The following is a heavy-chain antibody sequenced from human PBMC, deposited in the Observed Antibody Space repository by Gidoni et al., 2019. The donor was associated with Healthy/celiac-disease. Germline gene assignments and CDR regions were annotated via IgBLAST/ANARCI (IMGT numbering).Heavy chain of an antibody. V-gene: IGHV3-9*01. CDR3: AKERRGFFDY. J-gene: IGHJ4*02. Sequence: EVQRVESGGGLVQPGRSLRLSRAASGFTFDDSAMHWVRQAPGKGLEWVSGISWNSCSIGYADSVKGRFTISRDNAKNSLYLQMNSLRAEDTALYYCAKERRGFFDYWGQGTLVTVSS. CDR1: GFTFDDSA. CDR2: ISWNSCSI.